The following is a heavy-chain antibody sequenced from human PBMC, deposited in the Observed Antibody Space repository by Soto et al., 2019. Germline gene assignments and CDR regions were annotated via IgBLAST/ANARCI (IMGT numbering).Heavy chain of an antibody. CDR3: ARWSVQYDSYGYF. CDR2: ISHDGSNK. D-gene: IGHD5-18*01. J-gene: IGHJ4*02. Sequence: GGSLRLSCAASGFTFSTYPMHWVRQAPGKGLEWVALISHDGSNKYYAASVKGRFTISRDNSQNTLYLQMNRLRAEDTAVYYCARWSVQYDSYGYFWGQGTLVTVS. V-gene: IGHV3-30-3*01. CDR1: GFTFSTYP.